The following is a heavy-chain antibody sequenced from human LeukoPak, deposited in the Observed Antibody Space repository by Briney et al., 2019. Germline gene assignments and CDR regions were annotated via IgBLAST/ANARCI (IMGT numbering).Heavy chain of an antibody. CDR1: GFTFSSYG. J-gene: IGHJ3*02. D-gene: IGHD3-10*01. V-gene: IGHV3-30*02. Sequence: PGGSLRLSCAASGFTFSSYGMHWVRQAPGKGLEWVAFIRYDGSNKYYADSVKGRFTISRDNSKNTLYLQMNSLRAEDTAVYYCASLSDLRNYYYGSGSYSGAFDIWGQGTMVTVSS. CDR3: ASLSDLRNYYYGSGSYSGAFDI. CDR2: IRYDGSNK.